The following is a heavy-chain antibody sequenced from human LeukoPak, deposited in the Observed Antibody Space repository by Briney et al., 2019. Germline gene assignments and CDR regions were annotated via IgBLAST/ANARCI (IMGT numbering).Heavy chain of an antibody. CDR1: GYTFTGYY. CDR2: INPNGGGT. J-gene: IGHJ4*02. D-gene: IGHD3-16*01. Sequence: ASVKVSCKASGYTFTGYYMHWVRQAPGQGLEWMGWINPNGGGTNYAQKFQGRVTMTTDTSTSTAYMELRSLRSDDTAVYYCARVRASAHFDYWGQGTLVTVSS. CDR3: ARVRASAHFDY. V-gene: IGHV1-2*02.